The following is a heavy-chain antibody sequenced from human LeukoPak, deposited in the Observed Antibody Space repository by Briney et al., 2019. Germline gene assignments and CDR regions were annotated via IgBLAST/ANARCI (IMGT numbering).Heavy chain of an antibody. J-gene: IGHJ4*02. V-gene: IGHV5-51*01. CDR3: ARSSRVITHSQIDY. D-gene: IGHD3-22*01. CDR1: GYSFTNYW. Sequence: PGESLKISCKGSGYSFTNYWIGWVRQMPGKGLEWMGIIYPGDSNTKYSPSFQGQVTISADKSINTAYLQWSSLKASDTAMYYCARSSRVITHSQIDYWGQGTLVTVSS. CDR2: IYPGDSNT.